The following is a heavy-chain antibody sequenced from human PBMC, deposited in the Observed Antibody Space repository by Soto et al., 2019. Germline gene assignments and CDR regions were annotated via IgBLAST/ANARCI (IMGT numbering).Heavy chain of an antibody. CDR1: VGTLSSYA. J-gene: IGHJ6*02. CDR3: ARRPVVTLRYYYYYGMDV. CDR2: IIPIFGTA. Sequence: SVKLSCKASVGTLSSYAISWLRHAPRQGLEWMGGIIPIFGTANYEQKFKGRVTITADESTSTAYMELSSLRSEDTAVYYCARRPVVTLRYYYYYGMDVWGQGTTVPVSS. D-gene: IGHD2-21*02. V-gene: IGHV1-69*13.